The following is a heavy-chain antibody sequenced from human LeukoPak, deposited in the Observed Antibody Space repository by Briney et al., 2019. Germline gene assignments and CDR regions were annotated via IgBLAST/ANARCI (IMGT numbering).Heavy chain of an antibody. J-gene: IGHJ4*02. CDR2: ISAYNGNT. V-gene: IGHV1-18*01. CDR1: GYTFTSYG. Sequence: GASVKVSCKASGYTFTSYGISWVRQAPGQGLEWMGWISAYNGNTNYAQKLQGRVTMTTDTSTSTAYMELRSLRSDDTAVYYCARDTTGYHGFTMIVVVITTRVFDYWGQGTLVTVSS. CDR3: ARDTTGYHGFTMIVVVITTRVFDY. D-gene: IGHD3-22*01.